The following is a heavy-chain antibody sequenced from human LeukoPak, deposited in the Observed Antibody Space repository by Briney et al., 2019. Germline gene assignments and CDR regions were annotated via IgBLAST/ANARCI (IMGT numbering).Heavy chain of an antibody. CDR3: AREVYGDSSFDF. D-gene: IGHD4-17*01. J-gene: IGHJ4*02. CDR1: GYSFSDNS. Sequence: ASVRVSCKASGYSFSDNSMHWVRQAPGQGLEWMGWINHNSGGTNYAQKFQGRVTMTRDTSISTAYMELSRLRSDDTAVYYCAREVYGDSSFDFWGQGTLLTVSS. CDR2: INHNSGGT. V-gene: IGHV1-2*02.